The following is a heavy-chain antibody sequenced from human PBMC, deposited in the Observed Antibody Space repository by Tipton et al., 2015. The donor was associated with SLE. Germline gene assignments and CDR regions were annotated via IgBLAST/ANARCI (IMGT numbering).Heavy chain of an antibody. Sequence: TLSLTCTVSGGSISSYYWSWIRQPPGKGLEWIGYIYYSGSTNYNPSLKSRVTISVDTSKNQFSLKLSSVTAADTAVYYCAKYDTSGYYYVDWGQGTLVTVSS. D-gene: IGHD3-22*01. CDR2: IYYSGST. V-gene: IGHV4-59*01. CDR1: GGSISSYY. J-gene: IGHJ4*02. CDR3: AKYDTSGYYYVD.